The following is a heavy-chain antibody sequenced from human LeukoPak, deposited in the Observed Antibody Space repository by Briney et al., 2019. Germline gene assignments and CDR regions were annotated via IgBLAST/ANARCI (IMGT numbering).Heavy chain of an antibody. J-gene: IGHJ6*02. V-gene: IGHV4-4*07. Sequence: PSETLSLTCTVSGGSISSYYWSWIRQPAGKGLEWIGRIYTSGSTNYNPSLKSRVTMPVDTSKNQFSLKLSSVTAADTAVYYCARDTDYGDFRSTGGMDVWGQGTTVTVSS. D-gene: IGHD4-17*01. CDR3: ARDTDYGDFRSTGGMDV. CDR1: GGSISSYY. CDR2: IYTSGST.